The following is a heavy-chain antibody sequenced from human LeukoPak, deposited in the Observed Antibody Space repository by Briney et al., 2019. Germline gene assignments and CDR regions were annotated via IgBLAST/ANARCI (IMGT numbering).Heavy chain of an antibody. CDR1: GYTFTTYG. CDR3: ARGSTARYYYDSSGYYRGAVDY. V-gene: IGHV1-18*01. Sequence: ASVKVSCKASGYTFTTYGISWVRQAPGQGLEWMGWISGYNGNTNYAQKLQGRVTMTTDTSTSTAYMELRSLRSDDTAVYYCARGSTARYYYDSSGYYRGAVDYWGQGTLVTVSS. J-gene: IGHJ4*02. CDR2: ISGYNGNT. D-gene: IGHD3-22*01.